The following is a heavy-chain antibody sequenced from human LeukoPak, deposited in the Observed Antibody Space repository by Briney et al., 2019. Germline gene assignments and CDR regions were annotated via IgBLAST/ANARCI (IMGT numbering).Heavy chain of an antibody. CDR3: AKGGPTGSNYFDF. Sequence: PGGSLRLSCAASGFTFRTHNMNWVRQVPGKGLEWVSVISGSGYYSYYADSVKGRFTVSRDNSKTTLYLQMNSLRADDTAVYYCAKGGPTGSNYFDFWGQGTLVTVSS. V-gene: IGHV3-23*01. CDR1: GFTFRTHN. D-gene: IGHD1-26*01. J-gene: IGHJ4*02. CDR2: ISGSGYYS.